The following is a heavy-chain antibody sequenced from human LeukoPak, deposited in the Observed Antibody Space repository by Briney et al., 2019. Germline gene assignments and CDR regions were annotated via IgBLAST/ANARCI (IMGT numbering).Heavy chain of an antibody. Sequence: KPSETLSLTCTVSGGSISSYYWSWIRQPPGKGLEWIGYIYYSGSTNYNPSLKSRVTISVDTSKNQFSLELSSVTAADTAVYYCATYYYDSSGYLMVYWGQGTLVTVSS. CDR3: ATYYYDSSGYLMVY. J-gene: IGHJ4*02. CDR2: IYYSGST. CDR1: GGSISSYY. D-gene: IGHD3-22*01. V-gene: IGHV4-59*01.